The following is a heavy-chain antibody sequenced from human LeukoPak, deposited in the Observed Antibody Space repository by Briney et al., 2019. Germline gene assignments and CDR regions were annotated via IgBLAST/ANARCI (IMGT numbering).Heavy chain of an antibody. J-gene: IGHJ4*02. D-gene: IGHD3-10*01. CDR1: GGSFSGYF. CDR3: ANKTYYYGSGSYFRY. CDR2: INHSVST. V-gene: IGHV4-34*01. Sequence: PSETLSLARAVYGGSFSGYFWSWIRQPPRKRLEWIGEINHSVSTNYNPPLKSRATISVHTSKNQFSLKLSSVTAADTAVYYCANKTYYYGSGSYFRYWGQGTLVTVSS.